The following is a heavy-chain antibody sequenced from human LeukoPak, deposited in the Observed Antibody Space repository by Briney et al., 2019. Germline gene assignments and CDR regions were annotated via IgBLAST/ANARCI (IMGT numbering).Heavy chain of an antibody. V-gene: IGHV3-21*05. CDR2: ISKNSDDI. CDR3: ARVRPGYYCDY. J-gene: IGHJ4*02. CDR1: GFTFSIYS. Sequence: GGSLRLSCVASGFTFSIYSMNWVRQAPGKGLEWLSYISKNSDDIYNADSVGGRFTISRDNARNSLYLQMNSLRAEDTAVYYCARVRPGYYCDYWGQGILVTVSS.